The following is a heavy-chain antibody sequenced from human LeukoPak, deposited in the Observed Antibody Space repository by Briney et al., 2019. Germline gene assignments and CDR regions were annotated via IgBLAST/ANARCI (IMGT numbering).Heavy chain of an antibody. J-gene: IGHJ6*02. V-gene: IGHV3-74*03. CDR3: ARGVVPAARVPSDYYYYYGMDV. CDR1: GFTFSNYW. CDR2: IDNAGSIT. D-gene: IGHD2-2*01. Sequence: GGSLRLSCAASGFTFSNYWIHWVRQAPGKGLVWVSRIDNAGSITTYADSVKGRFTISRDNAKNSLYLQMNSLRAEDTAVYYCARGVVPAARVPSDYYYYYGMDVWGQGTTVTVSS.